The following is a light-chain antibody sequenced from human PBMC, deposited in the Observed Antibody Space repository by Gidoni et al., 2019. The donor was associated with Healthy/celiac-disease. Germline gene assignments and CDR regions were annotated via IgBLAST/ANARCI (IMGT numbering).Light chain of an antibody. J-gene: IGKJ1*01. V-gene: IGKV4-1*01. CDR2: WAS. Sequence: DIVMPQSPDSLAVSLGERATINFKSSQSVLYSSNNKNYLAWYQQKPGQPPKLLIYWASTRESGVPDRFSGSGSGTDFTLTISSLQAEDVAVYYCQQYYSTPWTFGQGTKVEIK. CDR1: QSVLYSSNNKNY. CDR3: QQYYSTPWT.